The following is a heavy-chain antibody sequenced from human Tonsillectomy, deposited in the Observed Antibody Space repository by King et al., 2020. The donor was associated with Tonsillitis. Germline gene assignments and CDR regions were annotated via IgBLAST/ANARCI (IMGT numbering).Heavy chain of an antibody. Sequence: VQLVESGGGLVQPGGSLRLSCAASGFTFSSYAMNWVRQAPGKGLEWVSVIYSGGVSTYYADSVKGRFTISRDNSKNTLYLQMNSLRAEDTAVYYCAKDSDRGFGELFSYFGMDVWGHGTTVTVSS. D-gene: IGHD3-10*01. CDR1: GFTFSSYA. J-gene: IGHJ6*02. V-gene: IGHV3-23*03. CDR2: IYSGGVST. CDR3: AKDSDRGFGELFSYFGMDV.